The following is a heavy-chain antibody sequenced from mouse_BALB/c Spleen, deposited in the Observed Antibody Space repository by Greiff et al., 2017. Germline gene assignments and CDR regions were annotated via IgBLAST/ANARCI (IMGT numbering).Heavy chain of an antibody. V-gene: IGHV1-5*01. CDR2: IYPGNSDT. CDR1: GYSFTSYW. J-gene: IGHJ3*01. CDR3: TYRYKAWFAY. Sequence: VQLQQSGTVLARPGASVKMSCKASGYSFTSYWMHWVKQRPGQGLEWIGAIYPGNSDTSYNQKFKGKAKLTAVTSASTAYMELSSLTNEDSAVYYCTYRYKAWFAYWGQGTLVTVSA. D-gene: IGHD2-14*01.